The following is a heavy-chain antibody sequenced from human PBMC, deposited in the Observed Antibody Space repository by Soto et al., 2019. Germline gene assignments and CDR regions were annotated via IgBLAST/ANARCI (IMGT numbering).Heavy chain of an antibody. CDR3: ARVVAAWGSYYFDY. J-gene: IGHJ4*02. CDR2: INPSGGNT. Sequence: ASVKVSCKASGYTFTGYYMHWVRQAPGQGLEWMGIINPSGGNTSYAQKFQGRVTMTTDTSTSTAYMELSSLRSDDTAVYYCARVVAAWGSYYFDYWGQGTLVTVSS. CDR1: GYTFTGYY. D-gene: IGHD6-19*01. V-gene: IGHV1-46*01.